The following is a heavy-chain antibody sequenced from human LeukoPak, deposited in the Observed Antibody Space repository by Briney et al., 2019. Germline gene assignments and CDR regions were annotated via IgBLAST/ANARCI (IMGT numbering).Heavy chain of an antibody. J-gene: IGHJ3*02. CDR3: ARAIVGATRAFDI. CDR1: GFTFSSYG. D-gene: IGHD1-26*01. CDR2: ISSSSSYI. V-gene: IGHV3-21*01. Sequence: GGSLRLSCAASGFTFSSYGMHWVRQAPGKGLEWVSSISSSSSYIYYADSVKGRFTISRDNAKNSLYLQMNSLRAEDTAVYYCARAIVGATRAFDIWGQGTMVTVSS.